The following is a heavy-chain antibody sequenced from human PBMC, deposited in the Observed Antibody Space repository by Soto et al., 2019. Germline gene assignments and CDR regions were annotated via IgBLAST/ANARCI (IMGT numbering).Heavy chain of an antibody. Sequence: GASLRLSCAASGFTFSSYGMHWVRQAPGKGLEWVAVISYDGSNKYYADSVKGRFTISRDNSKNTLYLQMNSLRAEDTAVYYCAKAKHYYYYMDAWRQALTITVSS. CDR2: ISYDGSNK. CDR3: AKAKHYYYYMDA. V-gene: IGHV3-30*18. J-gene: IGHJ6*02. CDR1: GFTFSSYG.